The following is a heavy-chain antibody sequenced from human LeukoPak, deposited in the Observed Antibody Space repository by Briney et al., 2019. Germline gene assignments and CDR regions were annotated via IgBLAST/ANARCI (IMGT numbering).Heavy chain of an antibody. D-gene: IGHD5-18*01. CDR1: GFTFSNAW. V-gene: IGHV3-21*05. CDR2: ILISSTYI. CDR3: ARDLRHIAKSKRYSAFDI. Sequence: PGGSLRLSCAASGFTFSNAWMNWVRQAPGKGLEWVSDILISSTYIHYADSVKGRFTISRDNAKNSLYLQMNSLRAEDTAGYYCARDLRHIAKSKRYSAFDIWGQGTMVTVSS. J-gene: IGHJ3*02.